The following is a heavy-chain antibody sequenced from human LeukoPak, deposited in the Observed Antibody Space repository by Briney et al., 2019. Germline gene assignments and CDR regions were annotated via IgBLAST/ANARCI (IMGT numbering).Heavy chain of an antibody. Sequence: ASVKVSCKASGYTFTSYDLNWVRQATGQGLEWMGWMNPNSGNTGYAPKFQGRVTMTRNASISTAYMEVSSLRCEDTAVYYCARKGPAKYYYYYMDVWGKGTSVTVSS. D-gene: IGHD2-2*01. CDR2: MNPNSGNT. CDR3: ARKGPAKYYYYYMDV. J-gene: IGHJ6*03. CDR1: GYTFTSYD. V-gene: IGHV1-8*01.